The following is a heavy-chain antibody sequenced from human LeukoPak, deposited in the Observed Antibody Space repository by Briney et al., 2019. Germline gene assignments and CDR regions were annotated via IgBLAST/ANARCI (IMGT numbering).Heavy chain of an antibody. CDR1: GFTFSSYS. J-gene: IGHJ3*02. Sequence: PGGSLRLSCAASGFTFSSYSMNWVRQAPGKGLEWVSSISSSSSYIYYADSVKGRFTISRDNAKNSLYLQMNSLRAEDTAVYYCAGADSSGYSAFDIWGQGTMVTVSS. V-gene: IGHV3-21*01. CDR2: ISSSSSYI. D-gene: IGHD3-22*01. CDR3: AGADSSGYSAFDI.